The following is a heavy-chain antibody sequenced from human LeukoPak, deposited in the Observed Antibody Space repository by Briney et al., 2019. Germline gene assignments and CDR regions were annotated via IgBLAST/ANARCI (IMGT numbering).Heavy chain of an antibody. CDR2: IIPIFGTA. Sequence: ASVKVSCKASGGTFSSYAISWVRQAPGQGLEWMGGIIPIFGTANSAQKLQGRGTITADESTSTAYRELSSLRAEDTAVYYCAREPPSGYCGGDCYSGNWFDPWGQGTLVTVSS. CDR1: GGTFSSYA. V-gene: IGHV1-69*13. D-gene: IGHD2-21*02. CDR3: AREPPSGYCGGDCYSGNWFDP. J-gene: IGHJ5*02.